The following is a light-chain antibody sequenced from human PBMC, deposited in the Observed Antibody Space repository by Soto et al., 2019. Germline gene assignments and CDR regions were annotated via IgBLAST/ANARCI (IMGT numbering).Light chain of an antibody. CDR1: SSDVGGYNY. V-gene: IGLV2-8*01. Sequence: QSALTQPPSASGSPGQSVTISCTGTSSDVGGYNYVSWYQQHPGKAPKLMIYEVSKRPSGVPDRFSGCKSGNTASLTVSGLQAEDEEDYYCNSYAGSNNWVFGGGTKVTVL. CDR2: EVS. J-gene: IGLJ3*02. CDR3: NSYAGSNNWV.